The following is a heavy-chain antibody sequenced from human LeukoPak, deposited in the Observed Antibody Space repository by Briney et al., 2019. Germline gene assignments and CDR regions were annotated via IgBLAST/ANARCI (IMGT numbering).Heavy chain of an antibody. J-gene: IGHJ4*02. CDR3: AKTYGSGSYFDY. D-gene: IGHD3-10*01. Sequence: GGSLRLSCVASGFTFDDYAMHWVRQTPGKGLEWVSGISWNNASIGYADSVKGRFTISRDNAKNSLFLQMNSLRAEDTAVYYCAKTYGSGSYFDYWGQGTLVTVSS. CDR1: GFTFDDYA. V-gene: IGHV3-9*01. CDR2: ISWNNASI.